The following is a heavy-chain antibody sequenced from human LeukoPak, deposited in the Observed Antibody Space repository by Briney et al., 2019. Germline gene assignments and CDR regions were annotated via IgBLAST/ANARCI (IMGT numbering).Heavy chain of an antibody. CDR2: IIPIFGTA. Sequence: SVNVSCKASGGTFSSYDSSWARQAPGQGLEWMGRIIPIFGTANYAQKFQGRVTITADKSTSTAYMELSSLRSEDTAVYYCARGDRLRLADYWRQGTLVTVSS. V-gene: IGHV1-69*06. CDR3: ARGDRLRLADY. CDR1: GGTFSSYD. J-gene: IGHJ4*02. D-gene: IGHD3-16*01.